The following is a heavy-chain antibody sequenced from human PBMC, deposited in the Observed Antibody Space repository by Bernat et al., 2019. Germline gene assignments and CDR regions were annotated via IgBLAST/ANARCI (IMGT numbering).Heavy chain of an antibody. D-gene: IGHD6-6*01. CDR1: GFTFSDYW. CDR2: INSDESGT. Sequence: EVQLVESGGGLVQPGGSLRLSCAASGFTFSDYWMHWVRQAPGKGLLWVSRINSDESGTGYADSVKGRFAISRDNAKNTLYLQMNSLRAEDTAVYYCARGGIAARIDYWGQGTLVTVSS. V-gene: IGHV3-74*01. J-gene: IGHJ4*02. CDR3: ARGGIAARIDY.